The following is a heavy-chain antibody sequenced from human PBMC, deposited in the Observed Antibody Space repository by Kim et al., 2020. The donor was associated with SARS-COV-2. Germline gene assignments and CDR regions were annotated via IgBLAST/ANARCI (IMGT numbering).Heavy chain of an antibody. V-gene: IGHV4-59*13. J-gene: IGHJ6*02. CDR3: ARSRPDYNDAMDV. CDR1: GGSISSYC. Sequence: SETLSLTCTVSGGSISSYCWNWIRQPPGKGLEWIGCIYYSGRTNYNPSLKSRVTISVDTSKNLFSLKVTSATAADTAEYYCARSRPDYNDAMDVWGQGTTVTVSS. CDR2: IYYSGRT.